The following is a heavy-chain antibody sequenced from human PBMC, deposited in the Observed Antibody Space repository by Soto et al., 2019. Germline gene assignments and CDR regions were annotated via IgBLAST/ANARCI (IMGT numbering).Heavy chain of an antibody. J-gene: IGHJ4*02. D-gene: IGHD3-22*01. CDR2: ISYDGSNK. Sequence: QVQLVESGGGVVQPGRSLRLSCAASGFTFSSYAMHWVRQAPGKGLEWVAVISYDGSNKYYADSVKGRFTISRDNSKNTLYLQMNSLRAEDTAVYYCGRAPGEITMIVVVMPGDFDYWGQGTLVTVSS. CDR3: GRAPGEITMIVVVMPGDFDY. CDR1: GFTFSSYA. V-gene: IGHV3-30-3*01.